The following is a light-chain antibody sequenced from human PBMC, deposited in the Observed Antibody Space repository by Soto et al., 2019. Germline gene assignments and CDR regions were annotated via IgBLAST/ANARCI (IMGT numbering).Light chain of an antibody. CDR3: QQIF. CDR2: GAS. CDR1: QSVSSSY. Sequence: EIVLTQSPGTLSLSPGERATLSCRASQSVSSSYLAWCQQKPGQAPRLLIYGASSRATGIPDRFSGSGSGTDFTLTISTLEPEDFAVYYCQQIFFGHGTKVDIK. J-gene: IGKJ3*01. V-gene: IGKV3-20*01.